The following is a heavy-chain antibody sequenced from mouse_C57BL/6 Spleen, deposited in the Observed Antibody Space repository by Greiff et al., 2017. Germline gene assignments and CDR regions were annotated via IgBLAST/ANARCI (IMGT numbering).Heavy chain of an antibody. D-gene: IGHD1-1*01. CDR3: TSNYGSLAWLAY. J-gene: IGHJ3*01. CDR2: IDPETGGT. CDR1: GYTFTDYE. V-gene: IGHV1-15*01. Sequence: VQLQQSGAELVRPGASVTLSCTASGYTFTDYEMHWVKQTPVHGLEWIGAIDPETGGTAYNQKFKGKAILTAAKSSSTAYMELRSLTSEDSAVYYCTSNYGSLAWLAYWGQGTLVTVSA.